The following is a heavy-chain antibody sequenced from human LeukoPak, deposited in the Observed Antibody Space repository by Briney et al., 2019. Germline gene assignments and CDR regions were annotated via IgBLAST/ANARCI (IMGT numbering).Heavy chain of an antibody. J-gene: IGHJ6*03. Sequence: LSLTCTVSGGSISSGDYYRSWIRQPPGKGLEWIGYINYSGSTYYNPSLKSRVTIAVETSKKQFSLKLSSVTAAHTAVYYCARTGPAYDFLSGPMDVWGKGTTVTVSS. CDR1: GGSISSGDYY. D-gene: IGHD3-3*01. V-gene: IGHV4-30-4*08. CDR2: INYSGST. CDR3: ARTGPAYDFLSGPMDV.